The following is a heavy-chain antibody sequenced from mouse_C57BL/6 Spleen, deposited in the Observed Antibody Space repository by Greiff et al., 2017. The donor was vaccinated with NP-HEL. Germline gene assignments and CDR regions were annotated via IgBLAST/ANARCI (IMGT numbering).Heavy chain of an antibody. V-gene: IGHV1-52*01. J-gene: IGHJ1*03. CDR3: AGYSNYEYFDV. CDR2: IDPSDSET. Sequence: QVQLQQSGAELVRPGSSVKLSCKASGYTFTSYWMHWVKQRPIQGLEWIGNIDPSDSETHYNQKFKDKATLTVDKSSSTAYMQLSSLTSEDSAVYYCAGYSNYEYFDVWGTGTTVTVSS. CDR1: GYTFTSYW. D-gene: IGHD2-5*01.